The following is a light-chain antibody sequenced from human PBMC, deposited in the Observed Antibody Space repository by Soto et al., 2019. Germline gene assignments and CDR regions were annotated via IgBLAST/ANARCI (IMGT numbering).Light chain of an antibody. Sequence: QSALTQPASVSGSPGQSITISCTGTSSDVGSYNLVSWYQQHPGKAPKLMIYEVSKRPSGVSNRFSGSKSGNTASLTISGLQAEDEADYYCCSYAGSPYVFGTGTQLPS. J-gene: IGLJ1*01. CDR1: SSDVGSYNL. CDR3: CSYAGSPYV. V-gene: IGLV2-23*02. CDR2: EVS.